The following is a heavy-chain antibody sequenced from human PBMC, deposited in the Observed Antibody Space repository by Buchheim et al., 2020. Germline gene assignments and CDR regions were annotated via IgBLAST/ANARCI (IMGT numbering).Heavy chain of an antibody. Sequence: QVQLVESGGGVVQPGRSLRLSCAASGFTFSSYAMHWVRQAPGKGLEWVAAISYDGSNKYYADSVKGRFTISRDNSKNTLYLQRNRLRTEETAGYYSARSYISSGGSCYYGMDVGGQGTT. CDR1: GFTFSSYA. J-gene: IGHJ6*02. CDR3: ARSYISSGGSCYYGMDV. V-gene: IGHV3-30*04. D-gene: IGHD2-15*01. CDR2: ISYDGSNK.